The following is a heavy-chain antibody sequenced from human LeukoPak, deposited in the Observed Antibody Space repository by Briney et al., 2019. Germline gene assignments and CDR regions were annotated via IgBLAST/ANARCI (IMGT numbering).Heavy chain of an antibody. CDR3: ARGGWHGRYFDY. D-gene: IGHD6-19*01. Sequence: PSETLSLTCTVSGGSISSYFWSWIRPPPGKGLEWIGCIYYSGSTNYNPSLKRRVTIPVDTSKNQFSLKLSSVTAADTAVYYCARGGWHGRYFDYWGQGTLVSVSS. J-gene: IGHJ4*02. CDR2: IYYSGST. CDR1: GGSISSYF. V-gene: IGHV4-59*08.